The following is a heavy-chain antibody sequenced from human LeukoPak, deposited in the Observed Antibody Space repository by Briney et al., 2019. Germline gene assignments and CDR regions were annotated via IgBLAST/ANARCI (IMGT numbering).Heavy chain of an antibody. CDR2: ICSNCSTI. V-gene: IGHV3-11*01. J-gene: IGHJ5*02. CDR3: AREIFLPDGAHSTYYYGSGSYYNWFDP. Sequence: GGSLRLSCAASGFTFSDYYMSWIRQAPGKGLELVSYICSNCSTIYYADSVKGRFTVSRNNAKNSLSLQMNSLRAEDTAVYYCAREIFLPDGAHSTYYYGSGSYYNWFDPWGQGTLVTVSS. D-gene: IGHD3-10*01. CDR1: GFTFSDYY.